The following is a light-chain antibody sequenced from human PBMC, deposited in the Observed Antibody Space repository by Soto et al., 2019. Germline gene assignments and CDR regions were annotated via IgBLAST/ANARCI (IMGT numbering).Light chain of an antibody. CDR2: DVT. Sequence: QSVLSQPASVSGSPGQSIAISCTGTSSDVGTYDYVSWYQQHPGKAHKLMIYDVTDRPSGVSNRFSGSKSGNTASLTISGLQAEDEADYYCISYTSGSLYVFGTGTKVTVL. CDR1: SSDVGTYDY. V-gene: IGLV2-14*03. CDR3: ISYTSGSLYV. J-gene: IGLJ1*01.